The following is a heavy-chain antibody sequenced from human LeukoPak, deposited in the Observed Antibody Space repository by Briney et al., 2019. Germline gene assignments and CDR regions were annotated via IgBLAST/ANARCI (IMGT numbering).Heavy chain of an antibody. CDR3: ARSQSSSLIDY. V-gene: IGHV3-33*01. CDR1: GFTFSSYG. D-gene: IGHD6-13*01. J-gene: IGHJ4*02. Sequence: GGSLRLSCAASGFTFSSYGMHWVRQAPGKGLEWVAVIWYDGSNKYYADSVKGRFTFSRDNSKNTLYLQMNSLTVEDTAVYYCARSQSSSLIDYWGQGTLVTVSS. CDR2: IWYDGSNK.